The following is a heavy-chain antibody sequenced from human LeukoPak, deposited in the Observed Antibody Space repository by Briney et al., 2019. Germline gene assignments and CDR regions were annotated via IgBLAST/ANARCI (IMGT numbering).Heavy chain of an antibody. Sequence: GGSLRLSCAASGFTFSNYDMHWVRQAPGKGLEWVSAISSSSSYIYYADSIKGRFTISRDNAKNSLYLQMNSLRAVDTAVYFCARGEEKATITALDSWGQGTLVTVSS. CDR2: ISSSSSYI. V-gene: IGHV3-21*01. CDR1: GFTFSNYD. J-gene: IGHJ4*02. D-gene: IGHD5-24*01. CDR3: ARGEEKATITALDS.